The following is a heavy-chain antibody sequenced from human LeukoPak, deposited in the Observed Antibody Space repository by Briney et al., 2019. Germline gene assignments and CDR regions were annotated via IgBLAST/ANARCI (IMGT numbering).Heavy chain of an antibody. CDR2: ISYDGSNK. J-gene: IGHJ4*02. Sequence: GGSLRLSCAASGFTFGSYGMHWVRQAPGKGLEWVAIISYDGSNKYYADSVKGRFTISRDNSKNTLYLQMNSLRAEDTAAYYCAKQRIVGAHPLDSWGQGTLVTVSS. CDR3: AKQRIVGAHPLDS. D-gene: IGHD1-26*01. CDR1: GFTFGSYG. V-gene: IGHV3-30*18.